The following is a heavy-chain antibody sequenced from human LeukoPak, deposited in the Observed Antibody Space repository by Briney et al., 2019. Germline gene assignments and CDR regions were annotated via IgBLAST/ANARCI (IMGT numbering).Heavy chain of an antibody. CDR2: IGAGGTFT. D-gene: IGHD4-17*01. CDR1: GFTFSSYA. Sequence: PGGSLRLSCTASGFTFSSYAMNWVRQAPGQGLEWVSGIGAGGTFTYYADSVKGRFTIFRDNSRNTLYLQMNSLRADDTAVYYCAKGILRSPYYFDYWGQGTLVTVSS. V-gene: IGHV3-23*01. CDR3: AKGILRSPYYFDY. J-gene: IGHJ4*02.